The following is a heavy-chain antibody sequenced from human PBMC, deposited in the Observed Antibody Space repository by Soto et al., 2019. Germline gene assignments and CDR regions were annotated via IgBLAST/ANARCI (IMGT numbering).Heavy chain of an antibody. CDR3: TKRATTVPTPGNYFDS. D-gene: IGHD1-1*01. Sequence: GGSLRLSCAASGFTFSDYSMSWVRDTPERGLEWVSTLTRGGTSYYADSVQGRFTVSRDNSKNTVSLQMHSLRAEDTALYYCTKRATTVPTPGNYFDSWGQGTLVTVSS. J-gene: IGHJ4*02. CDR1: GFTFSDYS. CDR2: LTRGGTS. V-gene: IGHV3-23*01.